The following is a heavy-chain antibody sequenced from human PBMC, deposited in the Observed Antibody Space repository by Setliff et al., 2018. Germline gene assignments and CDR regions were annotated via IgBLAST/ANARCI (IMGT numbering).Heavy chain of an antibody. CDR2: ISHSGST. V-gene: IGHV4-39*07. D-gene: IGHD3-10*01. CDR1: GGSISSSSYQ. Sequence: SETLSLTCTVSGGSISSSSYQWGWVRQTPGKGLEWIGEISHSGSTNYNPSLKSRVTISIDTSKNQFSLKLTSVTAADTAMYYCARVLVLGYNWFDPWGQGTLVTVSS. CDR3: ARVLVLGYNWFDP. J-gene: IGHJ5*02.